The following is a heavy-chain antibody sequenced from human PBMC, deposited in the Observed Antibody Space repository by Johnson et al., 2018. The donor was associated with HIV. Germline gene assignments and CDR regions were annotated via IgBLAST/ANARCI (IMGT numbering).Heavy chain of an antibody. CDR2: IGTAGDT. D-gene: IGHD6-13*01. V-gene: IGHV3-13*01. Sequence: VHLVESGGGLVQPGGSLRLSCAASGFTFSSYDMHWVRQATGKGLEWVSAIGTAGDTYYPGSVKGRFTISRENAKNSLYLQMKSLRAEDTALYYCASHRSIAADDAFDIWGQGTMVTVSS. J-gene: IGHJ3*02. CDR1: GFTFSSYD. CDR3: ASHRSIAADDAFDI.